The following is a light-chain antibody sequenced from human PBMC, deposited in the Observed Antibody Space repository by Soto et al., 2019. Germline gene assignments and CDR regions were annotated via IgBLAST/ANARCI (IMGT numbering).Light chain of an antibody. CDR2: GAS. Sequence: VLTQSPATLSLFPGDRATLSCRASQSVSSNLAWYQQKPGQAPRLLIYGASTRATGIPDRFSGSGSGTDFTLTISRLEPEDFAVYYCQQYGNSPITFGQGTRLEI. CDR1: QSVSSN. V-gene: IGKV3-20*01. CDR3: QQYGNSPIT. J-gene: IGKJ5*01.